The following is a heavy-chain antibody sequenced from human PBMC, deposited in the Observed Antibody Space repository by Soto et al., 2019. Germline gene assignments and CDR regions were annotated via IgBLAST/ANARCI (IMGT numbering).Heavy chain of an antibody. J-gene: IGHJ5*02. Sequence: QVTLKESGPVLVKPTETLTLTCTVSGFSLSNARMGVSWIRQPPGKALEWLAHIFSNDEKSYSTSLKSRLTTXXDXSXXQVVLTMTNMDPVDTATYYCARIPPRLGYSSSYDHWGQGTLVTFSS. D-gene: IGHD6-6*01. CDR3: ARIPPRLGYSSSYDH. CDR1: GFSLSNARMG. CDR2: IFSNDEK. V-gene: IGHV2-26*01.